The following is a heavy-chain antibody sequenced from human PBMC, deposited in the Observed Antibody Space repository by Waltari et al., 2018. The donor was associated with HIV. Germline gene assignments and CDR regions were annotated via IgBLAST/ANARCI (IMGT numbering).Heavy chain of an antibody. CDR1: GGSFSDYY. D-gene: IGHD4-4*01. J-gene: IGHJ4*02. Sequence: QVQLQQWGAGLLKPSETLSLTCAVYGGSFSDYYWSWIRQPPGKGLEWIGEINHSGSTNYNPSLKSRVTISVDTSKNQFSLKLSSVTAADTAVYYCARQLRAPWRTIVIRGAYFDYWGQGTLVTVSS. CDR2: INHSGST. V-gene: IGHV4-34*02. CDR3: ARQLRAPWRTIVIRGAYFDY.